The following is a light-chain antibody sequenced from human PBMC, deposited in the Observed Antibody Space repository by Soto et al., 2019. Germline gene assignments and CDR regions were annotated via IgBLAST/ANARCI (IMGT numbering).Light chain of an antibody. CDR3: LQDYSYPLT. V-gene: IGKV1-6*01. J-gene: IGKJ4*01. Sequence: IQMTQSPPSLSASIGDRVTITCRASQAIRNNLAWFQQKSGKAPELLIYSASTLQSGVSSRFSGSGSDTDFTLTISSLQAEDFASYFCLQDYSYPLTFGGGTKVEIK. CDR2: SAS. CDR1: QAIRNN.